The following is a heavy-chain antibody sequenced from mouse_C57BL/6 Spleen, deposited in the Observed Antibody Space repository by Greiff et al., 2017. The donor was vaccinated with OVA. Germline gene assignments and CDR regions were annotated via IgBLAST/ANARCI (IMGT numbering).Heavy chain of an antibody. CDR2: IRNKANGYTT. CDR1: GFTFTDYY. J-gene: IGHJ4*01. V-gene: IGHV7-3*01. D-gene: IGHD2-4*01. Sequence: EVQLQESGGGLVQPGGSLSLSCAASGFTFTDYYMSWVRQPPGKALEWLGFIRNKANGYTTEYSASVKGRFTISRDNSQSILYLQMNALRAEDSATYYCARSGYDYEDYAMDYWGQGTSVTVSS. CDR3: ARSGYDYEDYAMDY.